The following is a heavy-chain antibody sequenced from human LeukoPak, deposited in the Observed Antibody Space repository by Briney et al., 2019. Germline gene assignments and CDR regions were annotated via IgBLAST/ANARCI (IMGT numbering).Heavy chain of an antibody. Sequence: AGGSLRLSCAASGVTFSSYAMSWVRQAPGKGLEWVSAISGSGGSTYYADSVKGRFTISRDNSKNTLYMQVNSCGAEDRVVSSCAKCWFRGVTIDIWGQGTLVTVPS. CDR3: AKCWFRGVTIDI. CDR1: GVTFSSYA. V-gene: IGHV3-23*01. CDR2: ISGSGGST. J-gene: IGHJ4*02. D-gene: IGHD3-10*01.